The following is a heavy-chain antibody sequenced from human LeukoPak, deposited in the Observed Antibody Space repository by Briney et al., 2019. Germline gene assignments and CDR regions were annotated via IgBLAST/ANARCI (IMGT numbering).Heavy chain of an antibody. D-gene: IGHD2-15*01. Sequence: VPPGASLRLSCAASGFTFSNCGMTWVRQAPGKGLEWVSAITGSHCGTYYADSVKGRFTISRDNSKNTLYLQMNSLRAEDTALYFCAKGGSGGNWARIDFWGQGTLVTVSS. CDR3: AKGGSGGNWARIDF. J-gene: IGHJ4*02. V-gene: IGHV3-23*01. CDR1: GFTFSNCG. CDR2: ITGSHCGT.